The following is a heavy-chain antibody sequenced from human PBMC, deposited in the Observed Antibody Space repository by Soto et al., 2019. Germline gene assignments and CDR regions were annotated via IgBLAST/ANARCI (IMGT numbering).Heavy chain of an antibody. V-gene: IGHV1-2*02. CDR2: INPNSGGT. CDR3: AREGSSSSKYFHH. Sequence: QVQLVQSGAEVKKPGASVKVSCKASGYSFTDYNMHWVRQAPGQGLEWVGWINPNSGGTNYAQKFQGRVTMTRDTSITTAYMELTRLRSDDTAVYYCAREGSSSSKYFHHWGQGTLVTVSS. CDR1: GYSFTDYN. D-gene: IGHD6-6*01. J-gene: IGHJ1*01.